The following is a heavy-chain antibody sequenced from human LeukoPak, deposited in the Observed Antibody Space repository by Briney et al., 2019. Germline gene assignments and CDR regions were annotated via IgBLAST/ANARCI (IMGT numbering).Heavy chain of an antibody. CDR3: ERLVSPVGNGFDP. V-gene: IGHV3-30*04. J-gene: IGHJ5*02. CDR2: ISYDGSNK. CDR1: GFTFSSYA. D-gene: IGHD4-23*01. Sequence: PGRSLRLSCAASGFTFSSYAMHWVRQAPGKGLEWVAVISYDGSNKYYADSVKGRFTISRDNSKNTLYLQMNSLRAEDTAVYYCERLVSPVGNGFDPWGKGTLVTVSS.